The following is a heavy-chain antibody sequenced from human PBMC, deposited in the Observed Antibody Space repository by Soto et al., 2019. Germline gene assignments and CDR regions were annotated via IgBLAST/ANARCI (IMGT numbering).Heavy chain of an antibody. D-gene: IGHD3-3*01. CDR2: INYTGST. Sequence: PSESLSLTCIASGCAISSNYLSWIRQPPGKGLEWIVYINYTGSTNFNPSLKNRVILSVDTSKTQYSLKLRSVTAADTAVYFCSRAYPNTIFGVVLSRGLDVWGQGTTVTVSS. J-gene: IGHJ6*02. CDR1: GCAISSNY. V-gene: IGHV4-59*01. CDR3: SRAYPNTIFGVVLSRGLDV.